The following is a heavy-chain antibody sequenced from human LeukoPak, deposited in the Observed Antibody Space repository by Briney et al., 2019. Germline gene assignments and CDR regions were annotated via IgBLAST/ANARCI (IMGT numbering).Heavy chain of an antibody. J-gene: IGHJ4*02. D-gene: IGHD3-22*01. CDR2: IIPIFVTA. CDR3: AAPRTYYYDSSGYFDY. Sequence: SVKVSCKASGGTFSSYAISWVRQAPGQGLEWMGGIIPIFVTANYAQKFQGRVTITADESTSTAYMELSSLRSEDTAVYYCAAPRTYYYDSSGYFDYWGQGTLVTVSS. CDR1: GGTFSSYA. V-gene: IGHV1-69*13.